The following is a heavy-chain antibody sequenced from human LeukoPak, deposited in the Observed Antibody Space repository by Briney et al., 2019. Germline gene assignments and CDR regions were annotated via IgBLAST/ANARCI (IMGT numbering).Heavy chain of an antibody. Sequence: PSETLSLTCTVSSDSISSYYWSWIRQPPGKGLGWIGYIHYTGTTSYNPSLKSRVTISVDTSKNQFSLTLSSVTAADTAVYYCARDRDDSSTYYFRLDPWGQGTLVTVSS. J-gene: IGHJ5*02. D-gene: IGHD3-22*01. CDR1: SDSISSYY. CDR3: ARDRDDSSTYYFRLDP. CDR2: IHYTGTT. V-gene: IGHV4-59*01.